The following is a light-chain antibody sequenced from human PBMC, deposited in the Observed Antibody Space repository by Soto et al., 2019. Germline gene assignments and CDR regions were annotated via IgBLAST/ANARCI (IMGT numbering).Light chain of an antibody. Sequence: VLTQSPATLSLSPGERATLSCRASLNVNSYLAWYQQKPGQAPRLLIYDASNRAAGIPARFSGSASGTDFTLTISSLEPEDFAIYYCQQRQYWPPITFGQGTRLEIK. CDR2: DAS. CDR3: QQRQYWPPIT. CDR1: LNVNSY. J-gene: IGKJ5*01. V-gene: IGKV3-11*01.